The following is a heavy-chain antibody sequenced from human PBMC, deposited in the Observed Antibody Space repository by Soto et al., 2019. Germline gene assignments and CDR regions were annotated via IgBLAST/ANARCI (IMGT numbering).Heavy chain of an antibody. Sequence: QVQLQESGPGLVKPSETLSLTCTVSGGSISSYYWSWIRQPPGKGLEWIGYIYYSGSTNYNPSLKSRVTISVDTSKNQFSLKLSSVTAADTAVYYCARGRDYYDSPILDYWGQGTLVTVSS. D-gene: IGHD3-22*01. CDR1: GGSISSYY. J-gene: IGHJ4*02. CDR2: IYYSGST. CDR3: ARGRDYYDSPILDY. V-gene: IGHV4-59*01.